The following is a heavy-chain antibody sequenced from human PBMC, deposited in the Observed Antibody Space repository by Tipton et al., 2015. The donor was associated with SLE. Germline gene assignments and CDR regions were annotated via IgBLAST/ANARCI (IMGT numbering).Heavy chain of an antibody. CDR1: GDSITSGSYY. CDR2: LHYSGRS. Sequence: TLSLTCTASGDSITSGSYYWVWIRQPPGKGLEWIGRLHYSGRSYYNPSLKSRVTISLDTSRTQFSLKLSSVTAADTAVYYCARVPTYYYYYMDVWGKGTTVTVSS. D-gene: IGHD4/OR15-4a*01. J-gene: IGHJ6*03. V-gene: IGHV4-39*07. CDR3: ARVPTYYYYYMDV.